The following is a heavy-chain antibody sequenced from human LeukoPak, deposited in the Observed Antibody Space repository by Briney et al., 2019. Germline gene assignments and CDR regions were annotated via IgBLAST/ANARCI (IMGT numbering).Heavy chain of an antibody. V-gene: IGHV3-74*01. Sequence: GGSLRLSCAASGYTLSYHWMHWVRQAPGKGLLWVSCINGDGSSTNYADSVKGRFTISRDNAKNTLYLEMNSLRAEDTAVYYCTRDPRNKGFDPWGQGTLVTVSS. CDR3: TRDPRNKGFDP. J-gene: IGHJ5*02. CDR2: INGDGSST. D-gene: IGHD1/OR15-1a*01. CDR1: GYTLSYHW.